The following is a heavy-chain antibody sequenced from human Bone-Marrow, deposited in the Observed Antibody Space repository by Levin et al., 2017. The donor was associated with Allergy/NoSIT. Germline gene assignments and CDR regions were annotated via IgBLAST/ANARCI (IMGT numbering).Heavy chain of an antibody. CDR3: ARDLLDIVLMVYAIRSYGMDV. D-gene: IGHD2-8*01. CDR1: GDSVSSNSAA. J-gene: IGHJ6*02. Sequence: SQTLSLTCAISGDSVSSNSAAWNWIRQSPSRGLEWLGRTYYRSKWYNDYAVSVKSRITINPDTSKNQFSLQLNSVTPEDTAVYYCARDLLDIVLMVYAIRSYGMDVWGQGTTVTVSS. CDR2: TYYRSKWYN. V-gene: IGHV6-1*01.